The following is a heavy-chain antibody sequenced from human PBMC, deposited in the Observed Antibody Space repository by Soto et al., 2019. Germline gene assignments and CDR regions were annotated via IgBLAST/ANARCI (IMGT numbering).Heavy chain of an antibody. V-gene: IGHV4-31*03. J-gene: IGHJ4*02. Sequence: QVQLQESGPGLVKPSQTLSLTCTVSGGSISSGGYYWSWIRQHPGKGLEWIGYIYYSGSTYYNLSLKSRVTLSVDKSKNQFSLKLSSVTAADTAVYYCAREGDAAAVRVFDYWGQGTLVTVSS. D-gene: IGHD3-16*01. CDR2: IYYSGST. CDR3: AREGDAAAVRVFDY. CDR1: GGSISSGGYY.